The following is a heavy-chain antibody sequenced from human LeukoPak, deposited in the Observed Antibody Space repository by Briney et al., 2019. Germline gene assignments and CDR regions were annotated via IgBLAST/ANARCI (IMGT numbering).Heavy chain of an antibody. D-gene: IGHD1-26*01. CDR3: ARDSVGGTGHDAFDI. Sequence: PSETLSLTCAVYGGSFSGYYWGWIRQPPGKGLEWIGSIYYSGSAYYSSSLKSRVTILVDTSKNQFSLKLSSVTAADTAVYYCARDSVGGTGHDAFDIWGQGTMATVSS. CDR2: IYYSGSA. J-gene: IGHJ3*02. CDR1: GGSFSGYY. V-gene: IGHV4-34*01.